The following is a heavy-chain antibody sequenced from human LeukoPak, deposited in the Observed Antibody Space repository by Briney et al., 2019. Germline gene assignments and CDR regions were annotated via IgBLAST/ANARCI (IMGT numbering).Heavy chain of an antibody. Sequence: ASVKVSCKASGYTFTSYDINWVRQATGQGLEWMGWMNPNSGNTGYAQKFQGRVTMTRNTSISTAYMELSSLRSEDTAVYYCARAGRITMVRGVIIKVPYYYYYMGVWGKGTTVTVSS. V-gene: IGHV1-8*01. CDR2: MNPNSGNT. D-gene: IGHD3-10*01. J-gene: IGHJ6*03. CDR3: ARAGRITMVRGVIIKVPYYYYYMGV. CDR1: GYTFTSYD.